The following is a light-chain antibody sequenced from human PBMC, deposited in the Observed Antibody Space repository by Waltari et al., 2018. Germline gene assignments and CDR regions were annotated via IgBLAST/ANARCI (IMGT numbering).Light chain of an antibody. CDR1: QSVSSN. CDR3: QQYNNWTGT. CDR2: GAS. V-gene: IGKV3-15*01. Sequence: EIVMTQSPATLSVSPGESATLSCRASQSVSSNLAWYQQKPAQAPRLLIYGASTRATGIPARFSGSGSGTEFTLTISSLQSEDFAVYYCQQYNNWTGTFGQGTKVDIK. J-gene: IGKJ1*01.